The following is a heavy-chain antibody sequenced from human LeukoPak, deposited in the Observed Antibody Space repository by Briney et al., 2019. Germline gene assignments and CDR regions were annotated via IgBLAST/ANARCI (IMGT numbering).Heavy chain of an antibody. CDR2: INSDGSST. CDR1: GFTFSSYW. CDR3: ARTQYSGSKLDY. V-gene: IGHV3-74*01. J-gene: IGHJ4*02. D-gene: IGHD1-26*01. Sequence: GGSLRLSCAASGFTFSSYWMHWVRQAPGKGLVWVSRINSDGSSTNYADSVKGRFTISRDNAKNTLYLQMNSLRAEDTAVSYCARTQYSGSKLDYWGQGILVTVSS.